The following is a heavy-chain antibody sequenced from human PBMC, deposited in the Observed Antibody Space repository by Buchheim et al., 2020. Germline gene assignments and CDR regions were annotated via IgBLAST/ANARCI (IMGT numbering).Heavy chain of an antibody. Sequence: EVHLLESGGGLGHPGGSLKLSCVASGFNFRKYGMTWVCQSAGKGLEWVATISGTGGNIYYADSVNGRFTPSRNNFKNTLYLHMTRLRADDSALYYCAKVTTFTNYYYGLDVWGRGTT. CDR3: AKVTTFTNYYYGLDV. CDR1: GFNFRKYG. J-gene: IGHJ6*02. V-gene: IGHV3-23*01. CDR2: ISGTGGNI. D-gene: IGHD2/OR15-2a*01.